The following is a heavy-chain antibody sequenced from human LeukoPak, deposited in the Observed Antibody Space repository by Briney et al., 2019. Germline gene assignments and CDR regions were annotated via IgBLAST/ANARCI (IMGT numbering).Heavy chain of an antibody. CDR1: GGSISSSSHY. CDR2: MNYSGGT. V-gene: IGHV4-39*01. D-gene: IGHD2-15*01. J-gene: IGHJ4*02. CDR3: ARQSAGEIDCSDATCYRKYYIDF. Sequence: SETLTLTCTVSGGSISSSSHYWGWIRQPPGKGLEWVGCMNYSGGTYYNPSLKSRVTISVDTSQNQFSLRLSSVTAADTAVYYCARQSAGEIDCSDATCYRKYYIDFWGQGTLVTVSS.